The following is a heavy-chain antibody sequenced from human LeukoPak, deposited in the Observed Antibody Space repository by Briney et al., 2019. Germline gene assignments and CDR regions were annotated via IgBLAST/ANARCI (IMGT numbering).Heavy chain of an antibody. CDR1: GYTFTSYD. CDR3: VRPYTSGWHRLFDS. CDR2: MNPNSGNT. J-gene: IGHJ4*02. Sequence: GASVKVSCKASGYTFTSYDINWVRQATGQGLEWMGWMNPNSGNTGYAQKFQGRVTMTRNISISTAYMELSSLRSEDTAVYYCVRPYTSGWHRLFDSWGQGTLVTVSS. V-gene: IGHV1-8*01. D-gene: IGHD6-19*01.